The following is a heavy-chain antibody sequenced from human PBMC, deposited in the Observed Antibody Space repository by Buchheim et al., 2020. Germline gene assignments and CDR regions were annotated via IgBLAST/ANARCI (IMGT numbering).Heavy chain of an antibody. V-gene: IGHV3-30*18. CDR1: GFTFSSYG. D-gene: IGHD4-17*01. CDR3: ANLGSWPVDY. J-gene: IGHJ4*02. Sequence: QVQLVESGGGVVQPGRSLRLSCAASGFTFSSYGMHWVRQAPGKGLEWVAVISYDGSNKYYADSVKGRFTISRDNSKNTLYLQMNSLRAEDTAVYYCANLGSWPVDYWGQGTL. CDR2: ISYDGSNK.